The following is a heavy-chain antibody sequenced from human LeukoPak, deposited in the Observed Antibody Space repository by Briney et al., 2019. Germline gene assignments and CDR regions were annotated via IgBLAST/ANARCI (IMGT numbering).Heavy chain of an antibody. CDR1: GFTVSSNY. V-gene: IGHV3-53*01. CDR3: ARGQTTVTHFDY. D-gene: IGHD4-17*01. J-gene: IGHJ4*02. CDR2: IYSSDSA. Sequence: PGGSLRLSCAASGFTVSSNYMSWVRQAPGKGLEWVSVIYSSDSAYYADSVKGRFTISRDNSKNTLCLQMNSLRAEDTAVYYCARGQTTVTHFDYWGQGTLVTVSS.